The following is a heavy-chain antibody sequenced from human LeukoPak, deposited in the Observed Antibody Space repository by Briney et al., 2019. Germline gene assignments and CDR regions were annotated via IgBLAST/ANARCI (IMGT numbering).Heavy chain of an antibody. CDR1: GYTFTGYY. CDR3: AADPGGYDSSGYYLWNWFDP. CDR2: INPNSGGT. D-gene: IGHD3-22*01. V-gene: IGHV1-2*02. Sequence: ASVKVSCKASGYTFTGYYMHWVRQAPGQGLEWMGWINPNSGGTNYAQKFQGRVTMTRDTSISTAYMELSRLRSDDTAVYYCAADPGGYDSSGYYLWNWFDPWGQGTLVTVSS. J-gene: IGHJ5*02.